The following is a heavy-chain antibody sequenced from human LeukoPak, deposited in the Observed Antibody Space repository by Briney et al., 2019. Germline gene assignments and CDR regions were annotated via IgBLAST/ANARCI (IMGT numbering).Heavy chain of an antibody. D-gene: IGHD3-3*01. Sequence: ASVKVSCKASGYTFTGYLLHWVRQAPGQGLEWMGWINCNSGGTNYAQKFQGRVTMTRDSSISTAYLELSWLRSDDTAVYYCARTHDFWSGFASLGYRGQGTLVTVSS. CDR2: INCNSGGT. J-gene: IGHJ4*02. CDR3: ARTHDFWSGFASLGY. V-gene: IGHV1-2*02. CDR1: GYTFTGYL.